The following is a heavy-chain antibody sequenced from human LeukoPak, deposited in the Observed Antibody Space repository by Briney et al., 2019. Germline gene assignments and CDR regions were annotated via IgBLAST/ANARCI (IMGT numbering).Heavy chain of an antibody. D-gene: IGHD6-19*01. V-gene: IGHV4-4*07. J-gene: IGHJ4*02. CDR1: GGSISSYY. Sequence: SETLSLTCTVSGGSISSYYWSWIRQPAGKGLEWIGRIYTSGSTNYNPSLKSRVTMSVDTSRNQFSLKLSSVTAADTAVYYCARESSGWGQYYFDYWGQGTLVTVSS. CDR2: IYTSGST. CDR3: ARESSGWGQYYFDY.